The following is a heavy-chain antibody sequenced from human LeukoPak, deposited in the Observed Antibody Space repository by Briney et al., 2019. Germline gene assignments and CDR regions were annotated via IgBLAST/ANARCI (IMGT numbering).Heavy chain of an antibody. D-gene: IGHD6-19*01. CDR1: GFTFSSYD. CDR2: IGTAGDT. Sequence: GGSLRLSGAASGFTFSSYDMHWVRQATGKGREWVSAIGTAGDTYYPGSVKGRFTISRENAKNSLYLQMNSLRAGDTAVYYCARDRDGSGWYDYWGQGTLVTVSS. J-gene: IGHJ4*02. CDR3: ARDRDGSGWYDY. V-gene: IGHV3-13*01.